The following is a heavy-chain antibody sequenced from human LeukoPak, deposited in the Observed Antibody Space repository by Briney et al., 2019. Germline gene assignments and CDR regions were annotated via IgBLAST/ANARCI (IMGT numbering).Heavy chain of an antibody. J-gene: IGHJ4*02. CDR1: GYTFISYD. D-gene: IGHD3-10*01. V-gene: IGHV1-8*01. CDR2: MNPNSGDA. CDR3: ARGGLGSGSHFDY. Sequence: GASVKVSCKASGYTFISYDLNWVRQATGQGLEWMGWMNPNSGDAGYVQKFQGRVTMTRSTSISTAYMELNNLRSEDTAIYYCARGGLGSGSHFDYWGQGTLVTVSS.